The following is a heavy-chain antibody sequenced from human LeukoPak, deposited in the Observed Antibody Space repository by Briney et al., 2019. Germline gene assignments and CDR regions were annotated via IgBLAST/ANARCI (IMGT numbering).Heavy chain of an antibody. Sequence: SETLSLTCVVYGGSFSGYYWSWIRQPPGKGLEWIGEINHSGRTNYNPSPKSRVTISVDTSKNQFSLKLSSVTAADTAVYYCAGGGGGAWGVIIKGYYYYGMDVWGQGTTVIVSS. CDR2: INHSGRT. V-gene: IGHV4-34*01. CDR1: GGSFSGYY. D-gene: IGHD3-10*01. J-gene: IGHJ6*02. CDR3: AGGGGGAWGVIIKGYYYYGMDV.